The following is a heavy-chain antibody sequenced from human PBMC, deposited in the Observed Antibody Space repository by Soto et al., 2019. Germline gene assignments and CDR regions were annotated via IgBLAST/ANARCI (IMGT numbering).Heavy chain of an antibody. CDR1: GFTFSSYG. CDR3: AKEGWELLDDAFDI. CDR2: ISYDGSNK. D-gene: IGHD2-15*01. J-gene: IGHJ3*02. V-gene: IGHV3-30*18. Sequence: QVQLVESGGGVVQPGRSLRLSCAASGFTFSSYGMHWVRQAPGKGLEWVAVISYDGSNKYYADSVKGRFTISRDNSKNTLYLQMNSLRAEDTAVYYCAKEGWELLDDAFDIWGQGTMVTVSS.